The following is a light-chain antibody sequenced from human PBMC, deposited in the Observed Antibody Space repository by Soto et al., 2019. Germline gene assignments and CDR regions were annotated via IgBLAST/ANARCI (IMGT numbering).Light chain of an antibody. Sequence: QSALTQPPSASGTPGQRVTISCSGSSSNIGSNYVYWYQQLPGTAPKLLIYRNNQRPSGVPDRFSGSKSGTSASLAISGLRSEDEADYYCAVWDDSLSGRWVFGGGTKLTVL. CDR1: SSNIGSNY. CDR2: RNN. V-gene: IGLV1-47*01. CDR3: AVWDDSLSGRWV. J-gene: IGLJ3*02.